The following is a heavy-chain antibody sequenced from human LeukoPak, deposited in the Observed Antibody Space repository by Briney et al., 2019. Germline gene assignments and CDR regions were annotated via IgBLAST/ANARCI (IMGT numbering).Heavy chain of an antibody. Sequence: GGSLRLSCAASGFTFSSYAMHWVRQAPGKGLEWVAVISYDGSNKYYADSVKGRFTISRDSSKNTLYLQMNSLRAEDTAVYYCARAPYCSSTSCPLDYWGQGTLVTVSS. CDR2: ISYDGSNK. J-gene: IGHJ4*02. CDR1: GFTFSSYA. V-gene: IGHV3-30*04. CDR3: ARAPYCSSTSCPLDY. D-gene: IGHD2-2*01.